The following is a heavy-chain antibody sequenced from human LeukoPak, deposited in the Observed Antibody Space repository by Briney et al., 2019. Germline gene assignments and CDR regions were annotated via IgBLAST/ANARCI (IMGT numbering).Heavy chain of an antibody. Sequence: SETLSLTCTVSGGSISSGSYYWSWIRQPPGKGLEWIGSIFYGGSTYYNPSLKSRVTISVDTSKNQFSLKLSSVTAADTAVYYCARHHPDDWFDPWGQGTLVTVSS. CDR1: GGSISSGSYY. V-gene: IGHV4-39*01. CDR2: IFYGGST. J-gene: IGHJ5*02. CDR3: ARHHPDDWFDP.